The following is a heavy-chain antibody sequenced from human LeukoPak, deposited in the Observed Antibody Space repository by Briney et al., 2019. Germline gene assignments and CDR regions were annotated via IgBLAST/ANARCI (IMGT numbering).Heavy chain of an antibody. CDR1: GGTFSSYT. J-gene: IGHJ4*02. CDR2: IIPILGIA. D-gene: IGHD2-2*01. V-gene: IGHV1-69*02. CDR3: AGVVPAAMWNDY. Sequence: GASVKVSCKASGGTFSSYTISCVRQAPGQGLEWMGRIIPILGIANYAQKFQGRVTITADKSTSTAYMELSSLRSEDTAVYYCAGVVPAAMWNDYWGQGTLVTVSS.